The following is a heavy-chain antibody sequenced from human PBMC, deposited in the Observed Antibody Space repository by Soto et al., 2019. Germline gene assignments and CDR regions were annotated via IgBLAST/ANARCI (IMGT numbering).Heavy chain of an antibody. J-gene: IGHJ4*02. CDR1: GGSISSYY. CDR3: ARGRGVRFLELDY. D-gene: IGHD3-3*01. CDR2: IYYSGST. Sequence: SETLSLTCTVSGGSISSYYWSWIRQPPGKGLEWIGYIYYSGSTNYNPSLKSRVTISVDTSKNQFSLKPSSVTAADTAVYYCARGRGVRFLELDYWGQGTLVTVSS. V-gene: IGHV4-59*01.